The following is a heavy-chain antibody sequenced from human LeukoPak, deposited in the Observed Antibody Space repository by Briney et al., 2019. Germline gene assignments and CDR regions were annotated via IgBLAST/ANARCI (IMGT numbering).Heavy chain of an antibody. Sequence: PGGSLRLSCAASGFTFSSYSMNWVRQAPGKGLEWVSSISSSSSYIYYADSVKGRFTISRDNAKNSLYLQMNSLRAEDTALYYCARDWGSGSYHDDAFDIWGQGTMVTVSS. CDR2: ISSSSSYI. D-gene: IGHD1-26*01. V-gene: IGHV3-21*04. CDR1: GFTFSSYS. CDR3: ARDWGSGSYHDDAFDI. J-gene: IGHJ3*02.